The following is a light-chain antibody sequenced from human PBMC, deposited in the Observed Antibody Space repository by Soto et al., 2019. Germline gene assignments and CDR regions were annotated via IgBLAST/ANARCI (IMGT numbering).Light chain of an antibody. CDR2: GAS. Sequence: IQLTQSPSSLSASVGDRVTISCRASQGISSFLAWYQQKPGKAPKLLIYGASTLHSGIPSRFSGSGSGTEFTLTIGSLQPEDFATYYCQQLNSFPIPFGPGTKVDIK. CDR3: QQLNSFPIP. J-gene: IGKJ3*01. V-gene: IGKV1-9*01. CDR1: QGISSF.